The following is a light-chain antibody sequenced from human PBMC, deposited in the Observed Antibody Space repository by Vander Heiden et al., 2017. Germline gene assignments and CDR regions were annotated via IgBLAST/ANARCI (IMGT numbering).Light chain of an antibody. CDR3: QSYDSSLGGHVV. Sequence: QSVLTPPPSVSGATRQRVTISCTGSTATIGAGYDVHWYQQLPGTAPKLLIYDNINRPSGVPDRFSGSKSGTSASLAITGLQAEDEADYYCQSYDSSLGGHVVFGGGTKLTVL. CDR2: DNI. J-gene: IGLJ2*01. CDR1: TATIGAGYD. V-gene: IGLV1-40*01.